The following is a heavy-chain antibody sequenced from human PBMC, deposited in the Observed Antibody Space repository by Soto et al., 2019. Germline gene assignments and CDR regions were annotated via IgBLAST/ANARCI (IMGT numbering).Heavy chain of an antibody. D-gene: IGHD1-7*01. CDR1: GGSISSGGYY. V-gene: IGHV4-31*03. Sequence: PSETLSLTCTVSGGSISSGGYYWSWIRQHPGKGLEWIGYIYYSGSTYYNPSLKSRVTISVDTSKNQFSLKLSSVTAADTAVYYCARERTAQAGTTYFDYWGQGTLVTVSS. CDR2: IYYSGST. J-gene: IGHJ4*02. CDR3: ARERTAQAGTTYFDY.